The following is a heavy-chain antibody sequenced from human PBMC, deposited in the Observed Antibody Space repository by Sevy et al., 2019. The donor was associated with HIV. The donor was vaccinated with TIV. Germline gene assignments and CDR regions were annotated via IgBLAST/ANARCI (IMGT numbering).Heavy chain of an antibody. V-gene: IGHV4-30-4*01. CDR1: GGSISNADYY. D-gene: IGHD3-3*01. CDR3: ARMKFWNGYFDY. J-gene: IGHJ4*02. Sequence: SETLSLTCSVSGGSISNADYYWSWIRQPPGKGLEWIGYIYYSGRTYYNPSLKSRISISVDTSRNQFSLNLDSVTAADTAVYYCARMKFWNGYFDYCGQGTLVTVSS. CDR2: IYYSGRT.